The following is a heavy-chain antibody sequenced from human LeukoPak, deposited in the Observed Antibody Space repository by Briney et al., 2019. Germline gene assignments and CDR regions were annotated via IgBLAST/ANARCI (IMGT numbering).Heavy chain of an antibody. Sequence: SETLFLTCTASGGSISSYYWSWLRQPPGKGLEWIGYIYYSGSTNYNPSPKSRVTISVDTSKNQFSLKLSSVTAADTAVYYCARGPRAPSRAKFYYSNGMDVWSQGTTASASS. CDR2: IYYSGST. CDR1: GGSISSYY. CDR3: ARGPRAPSRAKFYYSNGMDV. V-gene: IGHV4-59*01. J-gene: IGHJ6*02.